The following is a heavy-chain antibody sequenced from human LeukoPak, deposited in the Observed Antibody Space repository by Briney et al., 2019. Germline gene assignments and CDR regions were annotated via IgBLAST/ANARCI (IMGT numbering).Heavy chain of an antibody. V-gene: IGHV3-53*01. Sequence: PGGSLRLSCAASGFLVSSKYMSWVRQAPGKGLEWVSVIYSGGSTYYAASVEGRFTISRDNSKNTVYLQVNSLRVEDTAVYYCARAGPIDYGGQGTLVTVSS. CDR1: GFLVSSKY. CDR3: ARAGPIDY. J-gene: IGHJ4*02. CDR2: IYSGGST.